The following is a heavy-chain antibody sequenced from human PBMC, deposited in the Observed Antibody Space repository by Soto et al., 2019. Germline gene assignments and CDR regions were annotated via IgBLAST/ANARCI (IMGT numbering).Heavy chain of an antibody. J-gene: IGHJ3*02. CDR3: AKDPNGDYLGGFEM. D-gene: IGHD4-17*01. CDR2: ISSSGGST. CDR1: GFTFSNYA. V-gene: IGHV3-23*01. Sequence: EVQLLESGGGLVQPGGSLRLSCAASGFTFSNYAMSWVRQAPGRGPEWVSGISSSGGSTYYADSVKGRFTISRDHSKSTLSLQMNSLRVEDTAVYYCAKDPNGDYLGGFEMWGQGTMVIVSS.